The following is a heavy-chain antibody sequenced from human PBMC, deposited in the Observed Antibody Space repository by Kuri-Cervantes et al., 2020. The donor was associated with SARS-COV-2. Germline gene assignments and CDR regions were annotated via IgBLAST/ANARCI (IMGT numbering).Heavy chain of an antibody. CDR2: IHYSGST. J-gene: IGHJ6*02. CDR1: GGSISSYY. D-gene: IGHD1-26*01. Sequence: SETLSLTCTVSGGSISSYYWSWIRQPAGKGLEWIGNIHYSGSTNYNTSLDSRVTISVDTSKNQLSLILSSVTAADAAVYYCARLGATRGSYYYGVDVWGQGTTVTVSS. V-gene: IGHV4-59*01. CDR3: ARLGATRGSYYYGVDV.